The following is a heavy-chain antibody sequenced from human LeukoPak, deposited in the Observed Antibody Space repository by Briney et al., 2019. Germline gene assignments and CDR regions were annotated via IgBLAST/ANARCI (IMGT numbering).Heavy chain of an antibody. D-gene: IGHD3-22*01. J-gene: IGHJ3*02. CDR3: ARAMIGAFDI. Sequence: PSESLSLTCTVSSGSVNNYYWSWIRQSPVKGLEWIGNIYYTGTTNYNPSLKSRVTISVDTSKNQFSLKLSSVTAADTAVYYCARAMIGAFDIWGQGTMVTVSS. CDR2: IYYTGTT. CDR1: SGSVNNYY. V-gene: IGHV4-59*08.